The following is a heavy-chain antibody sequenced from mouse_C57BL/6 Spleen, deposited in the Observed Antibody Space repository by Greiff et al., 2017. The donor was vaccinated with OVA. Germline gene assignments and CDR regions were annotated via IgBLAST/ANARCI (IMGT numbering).Heavy chain of an antibody. CDR1: GYTFTSYW. V-gene: IGHV1-5*01. Sequence: VQLQQSGTVLARPGASVKMSCKTSGYTFTSYWMHWVKQRPGQGLEWIGAIYPGNSDTSYNQKFKGKAKLTAVTSASTAYMELSSLTNEDSAVYYCTREDWDRFAYWGQGTLVTVSA. J-gene: IGHJ3*01. D-gene: IGHD4-1*01. CDR2: IYPGNSDT. CDR3: TREDWDRFAY.